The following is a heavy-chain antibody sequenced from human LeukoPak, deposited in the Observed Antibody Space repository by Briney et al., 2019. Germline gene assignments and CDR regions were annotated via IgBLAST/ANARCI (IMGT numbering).Heavy chain of an antibody. Sequence: ASVKVSCKVSRYTFTSSNINWVRQAPGQGLEWMGWMNPSSGNTAYAQRFQGRVTMTRDTSTNTAFLQLTSLRSEDTAVYYCARGLDVERSSAWSWGPKKFYYNVMDVWGQGTTVTVSS. J-gene: IGHJ6*02. CDR3: ARGLDVERSSAWSWGPKKFYYNVMDV. D-gene: IGHD3-9*01. CDR2: MNPSSGNT. V-gene: IGHV1-8*01. CDR1: RYTFTSSN.